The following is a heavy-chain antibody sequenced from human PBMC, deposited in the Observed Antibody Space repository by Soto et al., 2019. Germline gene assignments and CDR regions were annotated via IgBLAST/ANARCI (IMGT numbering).Heavy chain of an antibody. V-gene: IGHV1-69*01. CDR3: ASCSRTSCPYYYYGMDV. CDR2: IIPIFGTA. CDR1: GGTFSSYA. Sequence: QVQLVQSGAEVKKPGSSVKVSCKASGGTFSSYAISWVRQAPGQGLEWMGGIIPIFGTANYAQKFQGRVTITADESTSTAYMELSSRRSDDTAVYYCASCSRTSCPYYYYGMDVWGQGTTVTVSS. J-gene: IGHJ6*02. D-gene: IGHD2-2*01.